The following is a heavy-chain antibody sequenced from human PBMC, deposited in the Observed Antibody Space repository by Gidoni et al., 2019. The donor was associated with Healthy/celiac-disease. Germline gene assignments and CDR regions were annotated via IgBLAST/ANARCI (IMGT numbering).Heavy chain of an antibody. CDR3: TRIGPYYYDSSGYYPYYFDY. CDR1: GFTFSGSA. CDR2: IRSKANSYAT. Sequence: EVQLVESGGGLVQPGGSLKLSCAASGFTFSGSAMHWVRQASGKGLECVGRIRSKANSYATAYAASVNGRFTISRDDSKSTAYLQMNSLKTEDTAVYYCTRIGPYYYDSSGYYPYYFDYWGQGTLVTVSS. D-gene: IGHD3-22*01. J-gene: IGHJ4*02. V-gene: IGHV3-73*02.